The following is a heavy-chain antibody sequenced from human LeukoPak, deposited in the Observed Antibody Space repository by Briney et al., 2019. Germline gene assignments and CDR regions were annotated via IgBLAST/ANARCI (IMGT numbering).Heavy chain of an antibody. J-gene: IGHJ4*02. Sequence: GGSLRLSCAASGFTFSTYSMNWVRQAPGKVLEGVSSISSSSNYIYYADSVKGRFTISRDNAKNSLYLQMNSLRAEDTAVYYCARFWSGHYNFDYWGQGTPVTVSS. CDR2: ISSSSNYI. D-gene: IGHD3-3*01. CDR1: GFTFSTYS. CDR3: ARFWSGHYNFDY. V-gene: IGHV3-21*06.